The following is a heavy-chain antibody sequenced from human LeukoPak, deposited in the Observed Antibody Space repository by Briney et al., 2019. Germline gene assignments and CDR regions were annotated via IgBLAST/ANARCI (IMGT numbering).Heavy chain of an antibody. CDR1: GGSISSSSYY. CDR3: ARDPGGWELAWFDP. CDR2: IYYSGST. D-gene: IGHD1-26*01. Sequence: SETLSLTCTVSGGSISSSSYYWGWIRQPPGKGLEWIGCIYYSGSTYYNPSLKSRVTISVDTSKNQFSLKLSSVTAADTAVYYCARDPGGWELAWFDPWGQGTLVTVSS. J-gene: IGHJ5*02. V-gene: IGHV4-39*07.